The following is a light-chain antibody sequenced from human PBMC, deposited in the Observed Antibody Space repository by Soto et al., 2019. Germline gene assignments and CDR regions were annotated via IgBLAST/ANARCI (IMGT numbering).Light chain of an antibody. CDR2: AAS. CDR1: QSISSY. CDR3: QQYYSSPPL. V-gene: IGKV1-39*01. Sequence: DIQMTPSPSSLSASVGDRVTITCRASQSISSYLNWYQQKPGKAPKLLIYAASTLQSGVPSRFSGSGSGTDFTLTISCLQSEDFATYYCQQYYSSPPLFGGGTKVDIK. J-gene: IGKJ4*01.